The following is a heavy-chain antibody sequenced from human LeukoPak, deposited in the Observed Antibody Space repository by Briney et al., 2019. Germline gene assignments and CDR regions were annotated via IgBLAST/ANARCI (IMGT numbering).Heavy chain of an antibody. V-gene: IGHV3-30-3*01. CDR1: GFTFSSYD. D-gene: IGHD3-22*01. Sequence: PGGSLRLSCAVSGFTFSSYDMHWVRQAPGKGLEWVAVISYDGNNKYFADSVKGRFTISRDNSKNTLYLQMNSLRAEDTAVYYCARAGDSSANDAFDIWGQGTMVTVSS. CDR2: ISYDGNNK. J-gene: IGHJ3*02. CDR3: ARAGDSSANDAFDI.